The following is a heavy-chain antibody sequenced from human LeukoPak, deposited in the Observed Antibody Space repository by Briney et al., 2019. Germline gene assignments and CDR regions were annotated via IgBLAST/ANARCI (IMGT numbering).Heavy chain of an antibody. D-gene: IGHD6-6*01. CDR3: ATDLDSSSSPIDY. J-gene: IGHJ4*02. CDR1: GFTFSSYA. V-gene: IGHV3-30-3*01. CDR2: ISYDGSNK. Sequence: GGSLRLSCAASGFTFSSYAMHWVRQAPGKGLEWVAVISYDGSNKYYADSVKGRFTISRDNSKNTLYLQMTSLRAEDTAVYYCATDLDSSSSPIDYWGQGTLVTVSS.